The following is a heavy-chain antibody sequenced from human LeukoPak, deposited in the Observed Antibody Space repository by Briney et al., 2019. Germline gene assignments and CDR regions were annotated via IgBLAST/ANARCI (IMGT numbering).Heavy chain of an antibody. CDR1: GGSISSYY. J-gene: IGHJ6*02. CDR3: ARDIRDSFEEYYYYGMDV. D-gene: IGHD3-10*01. CDR2: IYYSGST. V-gene: IGHV4-59*01. Sequence: SKTLSLTCTVSGGSISSYYWSWIRQPPGKGLEWTGYIYYSGSTNYNPSLKSRVSISVDTSKNQFSLKLSSVTAADTAVYYCARDIRDSFEEYYYYGMDVWGQGTTVTVSS.